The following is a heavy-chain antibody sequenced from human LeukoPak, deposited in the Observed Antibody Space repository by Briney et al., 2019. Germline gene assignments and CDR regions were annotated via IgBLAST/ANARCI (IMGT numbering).Heavy chain of an antibody. V-gene: IGHV3-23*01. CDR3: ARAWATLYYFDY. D-gene: IGHD3-16*01. CDR2: ISGSGGST. CDR1: GGSISSSSYY. J-gene: IGHJ4*02. Sequence: ETLSLTCTVSGGSISSSSYYWGWIRQPPGKGLEWVSAISGSGGSTYYADSVKGRFTISRDNSKNTLHLQMNSLRAEDTAVYYCARAWATLYYFDYWGQGTLVTVSS.